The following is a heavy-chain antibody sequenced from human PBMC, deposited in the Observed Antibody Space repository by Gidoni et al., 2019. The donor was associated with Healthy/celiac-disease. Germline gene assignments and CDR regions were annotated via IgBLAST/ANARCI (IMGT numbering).Heavy chain of an antibody. CDR2: IYYSGST. J-gene: IGHJ4*02. Sequence: SIYYSGSTYYNPSLKSRVTISVDTSKNQFSLKLSSVTAADTAVYYCARINILTGYLIWGQGTLVTVSS. CDR3: ARINILTGYLI. V-gene: IGHV4-39*01. D-gene: IGHD3-9*01.